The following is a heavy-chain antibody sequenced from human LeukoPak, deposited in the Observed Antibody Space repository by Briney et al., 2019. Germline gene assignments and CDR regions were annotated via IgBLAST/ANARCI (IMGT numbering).Heavy chain of an antibody. D-gene: IGHD3-10*01. CDR3: ARDHRKGRLLWFGELLSWFDP. V-gene: IGHV3-21*01. CDR1: GFTFSSYS. CDR2: ISSSSSYI. J-gene: IGHJ5*02. Sequence: KPGGSLRLSCAASGFTFSSYSMNWVRQAPGKGLGWVSSISSSSSYIYYADSVKGRFTISRDNAKNSLYLQMNSLRAEDTAVYYCARDHRKGRLLWFGELLSWFDPWGQGTLVTVSS.